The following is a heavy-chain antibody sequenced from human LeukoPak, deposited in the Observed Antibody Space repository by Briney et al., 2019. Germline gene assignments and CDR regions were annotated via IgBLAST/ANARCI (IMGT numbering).Heavy chain of an antibody. Sequence: GASVKVSCKASGGTFNSYAISWVRQAPGQGLECMGRIIPILGIANYAQKFQGRVTITADKSTSTAYMELSSLRSEDTAVYYCARGYSGYDFLDYWGQGTLVTVSS. D-gene: IGHD5-12*01. J-gene: IGHJ4*02. V-gene: IGHV1-69*04. CDR1: GGTFNSYA. CDR2: IIPILGIA. CDR3: ARGYSGYDFLDY.